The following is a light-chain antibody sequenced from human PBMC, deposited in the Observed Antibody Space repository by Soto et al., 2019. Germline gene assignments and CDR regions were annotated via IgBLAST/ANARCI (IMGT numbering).Light chain of an antibody. CDR3: QSYDNSLSGRV. J-gene: IGLJ3*02. CDR2: GNT. V-gene: IGLV1-44*01. Sequence: QPVLTQPPSASGTPGQRVTISCSGSISNIGSATVNWYQQLPGTAPKLLIYGNTNRPSGVPDRFSGSKSGTSASLAITGLQAEDEADYYCQSYDNSLSGRVFGGGTKLTVL. CDR1: ISNIGSAT.